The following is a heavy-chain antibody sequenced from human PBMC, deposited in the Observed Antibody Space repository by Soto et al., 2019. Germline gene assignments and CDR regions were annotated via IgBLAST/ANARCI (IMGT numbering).Heavy chain of an antibody. V-gene: IGHV5-51*01. D-gene: IGHD6-13*01. J-gene: IGHJ6*02. CDR3: ARTSAGGKYYYGMDV. CDR2: IYPGDSDT. Sequence: PGESLKISCKTSGYSFTNYWIGWVRQMPGKGLEWMGIIYPGDSDTRYSPSFQGQVTISADKSISTAYLQWSSLKASDTAMYYCARTSAGGKYYYGMDVWGQGTTVTVSS. CDR1: GYSFTNYW.